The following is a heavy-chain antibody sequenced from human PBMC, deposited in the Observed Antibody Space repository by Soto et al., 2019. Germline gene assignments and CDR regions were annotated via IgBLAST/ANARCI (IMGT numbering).Heavy chain of an antibody. CDR2: IYYSGST. V-gene: IGHV4-30-4*01. CDR3: ASARGARYFDY. D-gene: IGHD2-15*01. J-gene: IGHJ4*02. Sequence: QVQLQESGPGLVKPSQTLSLTCTVSGGSISSGDYYWSWIRQPPGKGLEGIGNIYYSGSTYYNPSLKSRVTISVATAKNKFSLKLSSVTAAYTAVYYCASARGARYFDYWGQGTLVTVSS. CDR1: GGSISSGDYY.